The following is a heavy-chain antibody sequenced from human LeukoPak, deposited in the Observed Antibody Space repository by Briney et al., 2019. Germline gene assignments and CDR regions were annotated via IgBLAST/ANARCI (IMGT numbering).Heavy chain of an antibody. D-gene: IGHD2-2*01. Sequence: GSLRLSCAASGFTFSNYGMHWVRQAPGKGLEWVSYISSSSSTIYYADSVKGRFTISRDNAKNSLYLQMNSLRAEDTAVYYCARDTTARYCSSTSCPPGPLDYWGQGTLVTVSS. CDR2: ISSSSSTI. CDR1: GFTFSNYG. J-gene: IGHJ4*02. V-gene: IGHV3-48*01. CDR3: ARDTTARYCSSTSCPPGPLDY.